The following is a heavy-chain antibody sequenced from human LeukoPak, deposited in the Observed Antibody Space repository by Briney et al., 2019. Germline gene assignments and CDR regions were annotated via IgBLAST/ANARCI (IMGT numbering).Heavy chain of an antibody. CDR1: GFTFSNYV. Sequence: PGGSLRLSCAASGFTFSNYVMSWARQAPGKGLEWVSTITAGGGTTYYAGSVKGRFTISRDDSKNTLYLQMNSLRAEDTAVYYCAKGATFGINWFDSWGQGTLVSVSS. D-gene: IGHD1-14*01. J-gene: IGHJ5*01. CDR3: AKGATFGINWFDS. V-gene: IGHV3-23*01. CDR2: ITAGGGTT.